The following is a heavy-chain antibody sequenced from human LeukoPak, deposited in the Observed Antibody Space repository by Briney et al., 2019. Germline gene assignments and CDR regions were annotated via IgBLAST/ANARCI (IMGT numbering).Heavy chain of an antibody. Sequence: PGRSLRLSCAASGFIFSSYAIHWVRQAPGKGLEWVAVISYDENSKYYADSVKGRFTISRDNSKNTLYLQMNSLRAEDTAIYYCARPVGNSGIDFWGQGTLVTVSS. V-gene: IGHV3-30*01. CDR1: GFIFSSYA. J-gene: IGHJ4*02. CDR3: ARPVGNSGIDF. CDR2: ISYDENSK. D-gene: IGHD1-26*01.